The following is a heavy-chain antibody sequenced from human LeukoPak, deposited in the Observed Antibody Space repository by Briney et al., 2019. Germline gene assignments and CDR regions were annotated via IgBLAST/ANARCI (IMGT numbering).Heavy chain of an antibody. CDR3: ARDSSTVTTRHFDY. CDR2: VYYTGST. CDR1: GGSINNYY. Sequence: SETLSLTCTVSGGSINNYYWTWIRQPPQQGLECIGYVYYTGSTYYNPSLKSRVTISVETSKNQFSLKLNSVTAADTAVYYCARDSSTVTTRHFDYWGQGTLVTVSS. D-gene: IGHD4-17*01. J-gene: IGHJ4*02. V-gene: IGHV4-59*01.